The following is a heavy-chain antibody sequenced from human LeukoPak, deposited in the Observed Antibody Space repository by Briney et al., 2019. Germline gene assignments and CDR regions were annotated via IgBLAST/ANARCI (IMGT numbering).Heavy chain of an antibody. Sequence: ASVKVSCKASGGTFSSYAISWVRQAPGQGLEWMGGIIPIFGTANYAQKFQGRVTITADKSTSTVYMELSSLRSEDTAVYYCASGDYDYVWGSYRDVDYWGQGTLVTVSS. D-gene: IGHD3-16*02. J-gene: IGHJ4*02. CDR1: GGTFSSYA. CDR2: IIPIFGTA. CDR3: ASGDYDYVWGSYRDVDY. V-gene: IGHV1-69*06.